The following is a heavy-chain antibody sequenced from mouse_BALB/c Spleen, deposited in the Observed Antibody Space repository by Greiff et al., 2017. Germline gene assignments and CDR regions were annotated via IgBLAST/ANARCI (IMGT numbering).Heavy chain of an antibody. Sequence: VQLQQSGAELVRPGTSVKISCKASGYTFTNYWLGWVKQRPGHGLEWIGDIYPGGGYTNYNEKFKGKATLTADTSSSTAYMQLSSLTSEDSAVYFCANYGSSYDYAMDYWGQGTSVTVSS. V-gene: IGHV1-63*02. CDR2: IYPGGGYT. CDR3: ANYGSSYDYAMDY. D-gene: IGHD1-1*01. J-gene: IGHJ4*01. CDR1: GYTFTNYW.